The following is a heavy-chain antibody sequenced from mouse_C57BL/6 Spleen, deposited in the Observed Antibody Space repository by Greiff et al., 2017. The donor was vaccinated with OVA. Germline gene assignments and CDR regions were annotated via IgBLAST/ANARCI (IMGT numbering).Heavy chain of an antibody. J-gene: IGHJ2*01. CDR3: ARDEEPYYFDY. CDR2: ISYDGSN. Sequence: EVKLMESGPGLVKPSQSLSLTCSVTGYSITSGYYWNWIRQFPGNKLEWMGYISYDGSNNYNPSLKNRISITRDTSKNQFFLKLNSVTTKDTATYYCARDEEPYYFDYWGQGTTLTVSS. CDR1: GYSITSGYY. V-gene: IGHV3-6*01.